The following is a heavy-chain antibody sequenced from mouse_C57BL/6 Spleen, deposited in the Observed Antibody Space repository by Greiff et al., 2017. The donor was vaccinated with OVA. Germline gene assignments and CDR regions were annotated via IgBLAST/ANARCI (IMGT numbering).Heavy chain of an antibody. CDR3: ARSKLGDFDY. Sequence: QVQLQQPGAELVMPGASVKLSCKASGYTFTSYWMHWVKQRPGQGLEWIGEIVPSDSYTNYNQKFKGKSTLTVDKSSSTAYMQLSSLTSEDSAVYYCARSKLGDFDYWGQGTTLTVSS. CDR1: GYTFTSYW. V-gene: IGHV1-69*01. D-gene: IGHD4-1*01. J-gene: IGHJ2*01. CDR2: IVPSDSYT.